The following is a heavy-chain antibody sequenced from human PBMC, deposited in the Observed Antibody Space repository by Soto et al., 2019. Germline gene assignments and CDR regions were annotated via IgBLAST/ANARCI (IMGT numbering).Heavy chain of an antibody. V-gene: IGHV4-30-2*03. Sequence: TLCLTCAVYCGSISSGGDSWSWIRQPPGKGLEWIGYIYHSGSTYYNPSLKSRITMSVDTSKSQFSLTLSSVTAADTAVYYCARLNKPGWFDPWGQGTLVTVSS. CDR1: CGSISSGGDS. J-gene: IGHJ5*02. CDR2: IYHSGST. CDR3: ARLNKPGWFDP.